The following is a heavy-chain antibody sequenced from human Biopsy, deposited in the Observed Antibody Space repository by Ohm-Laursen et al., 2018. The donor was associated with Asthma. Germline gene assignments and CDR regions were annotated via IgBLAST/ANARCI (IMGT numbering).Heavy chain of an antibody. J-gene: IGHJ3*02. CDR1: GYTFINND. CDR2: MNPNSGNT. V-gene: IGHV1-8*01. D-gene: IGHD3-9*01. Sequence: VSSVKVSCKASGYTFINNDINWVRQAAGQGLEWMGWMNPNSGNTGYAQKFHGRVTMTRDTSINTVYMELSSLRSEDTAVYYCARTYYDFLTGQVNDAFAMWGQGTMVTVSS. CDR3: ARTYYDFLTGQVNDAFAM.